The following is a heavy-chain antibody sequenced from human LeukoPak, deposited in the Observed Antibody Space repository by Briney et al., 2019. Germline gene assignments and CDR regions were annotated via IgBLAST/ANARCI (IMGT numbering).Heavy chain of an antibody. Sequence: PGGSLRLSCAACGFNFSSYWMSWGRQAPGKGLEWVANIKQDGSEKYYVDSVKGRFTISRDNAKNSLYLQMNSLRAEDTAVYYCARDYYDSSGYYHVGYFDYWGQGTLITVSS. CDR2: IKQDGSEK. V-gene: IGHV3-7*01. CDR3: ARDYYDSSGYYHVGYFDY. J-gene: IGHJ4*02. D-gene: IGHD3-22*01. CDR1: GFNFSSYW.